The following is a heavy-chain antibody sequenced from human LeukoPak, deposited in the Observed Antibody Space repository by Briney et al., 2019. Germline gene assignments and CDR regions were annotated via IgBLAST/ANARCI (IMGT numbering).Heavy chain of an antibody. CDR3: ARGSHHFDS. J-gene: IGHJ5*01. Sequence: GRSQRVCCAASGFTFSSHWRQWVRQVPGKGLVWVSRINSDGSDTNYSDSVKGRFTISRDNPKNTVYLQMNSLRVEDTAVYYCARGSHHFDSWGQGTLVTVSS. CDR1: GFTFSSHW. V-gene: IGHV3-74*01. CDR2: INSDGSDT.